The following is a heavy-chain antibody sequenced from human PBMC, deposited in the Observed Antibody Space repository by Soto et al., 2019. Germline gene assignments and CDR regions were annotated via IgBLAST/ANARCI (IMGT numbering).Heavy chain of an antibody. V-gene: IGHV4-4*02. CDR2: IYHTGNT. CDR3: ARIGPSDESPFDS. CDR1: RGSVNSPNW. Sequence: QVQLQESGPGLVKPSGTLSLSCGVSRGSVNSPNWWSWVRQPPGKGLEWIGEIYHTGNTNNNPSLKSRLTMSVDRSKNQFSLNLTSVTAADTAVYYCARIGPSDESPFDSWGQGTLVTVSS. J-gene: IGHJ4*02.